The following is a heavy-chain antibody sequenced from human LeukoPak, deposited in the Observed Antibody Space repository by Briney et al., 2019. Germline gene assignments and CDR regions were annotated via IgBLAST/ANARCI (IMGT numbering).Heavy chain of an antibody. CDR1: GFTFGSYA. J-gene: IGHJ4*02. V-gene: IGHV3-23*01. D-gene: IGHD3-10*01. CDR2: ISGSGGNA. Sequence: GGSLRLSCAASGFTFGSYAMSRVRQAPGKGLEWVSAISGSGGNAFYADSVKGRFTISRDNSDNTLYLQMNSLRAEDTAVYYCAKGYASGTYYSDYWGQGTLVTVSS. CDR3: AKGYASGTYYSDY.